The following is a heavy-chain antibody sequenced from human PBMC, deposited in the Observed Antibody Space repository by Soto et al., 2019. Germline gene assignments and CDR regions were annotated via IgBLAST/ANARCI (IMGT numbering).Heavy chain of an antibody. D-gene: IGHD2-15*01. Sequence: QVQLVESGGGVVQPGRSLRLSCAASGFTFSSYGMHWVRQAPGKGLEWVAVISYDGSNKYYADSVKGRFTISRDNSKNTLYLQMNSLRAEDTAVYYCAKDLGGYCSGGSCYSYDYRGQGTLVTVSS. CDR1: GFTFSSYG. V-gene: IGHV3-30*18. J-gene: IGHJ4*02. CDR2: ISYDGSNK. CDR3: AKDLGGYCSGGSCYSYDY.